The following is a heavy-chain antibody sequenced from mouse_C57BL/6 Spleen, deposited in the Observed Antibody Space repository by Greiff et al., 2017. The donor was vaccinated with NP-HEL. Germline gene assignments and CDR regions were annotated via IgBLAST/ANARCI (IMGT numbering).Heavy chain of an antibody. CDR2: IYPGGGNT. CDR1: GYGFSSYW. CDR3: ARSGGNYDWDGAY. V-gene: IGHV1-80*01. Sequence: QVQLQQSGAELVKPGASVKISCKASGYGFSSYWMNWVKQRPGQGLEWIGRIYPGGGNTQYNGKFKGKATLTADTSSSTAYMQLSSLTSEDSAVYCCARSGGNYDWDGAYWGRGTPVTVSA. J-gene: IGHJ3*01. D-gene: IGHD2-4*01.